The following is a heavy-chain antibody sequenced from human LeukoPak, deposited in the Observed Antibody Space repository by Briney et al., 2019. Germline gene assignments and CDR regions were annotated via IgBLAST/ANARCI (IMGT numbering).Heavy chain of an antibody. Sequence: KPSETLSLTCTVSGGSISSYYWSWIRQPPGKGLEWIGYIYYSGSTNYNPSLKSRVTISVDTSKNQFSLKLSSVTAADTAVYYCARALPRGSSRYYFDYWGQGTLVTVSS. CDR2: IYYSGST. V-gene: IGHV4-59*01. CDR1: GGSISSYY. D-gene: IGHD3-10*01. J-gene: IGHJ4*02. CDR3: ARALPRGSSRYYFDY.